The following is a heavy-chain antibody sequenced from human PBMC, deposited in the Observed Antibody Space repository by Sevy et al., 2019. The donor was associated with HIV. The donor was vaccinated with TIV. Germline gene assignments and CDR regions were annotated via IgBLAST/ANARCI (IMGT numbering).Heavy chain of an antibody. CDR3: ARARHYYDSTGYYNY. CDR1: GFTFSSYW. J-gene: IGHJ4*02. Sequence: GGSQRLSCAASGFTFSSYWMHWVRQAPGKGLVWVSRINSDGSSTSYADSAKGRFTISRDNAKNTLYLQMNSLRAEDTAVYYCARARHYYDSTGYYNYWGQGTLVTVSS. V-gene: IGHV3-74*01. D-gene: IGHD3-22*01. CDR2: INSDGSST.